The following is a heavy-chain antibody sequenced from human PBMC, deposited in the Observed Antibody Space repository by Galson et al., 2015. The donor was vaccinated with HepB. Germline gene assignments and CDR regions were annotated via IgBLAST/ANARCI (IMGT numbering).Heavy chain of an antibody. CDR1: GDSINNGAFS. D-gene: IGHD2-15*01. CDR3: ARDRSEYYFDY. J-gene: IGHJ4*02. V-gene: IGHV4-31*03. Sequence: TLSLTCSVSGDSINNGAFSWSWIRQDPGKALEWIGHIIYSGNTYYNPSLESRVKMSVDTSKNQFSLKLSSVTAADTAMYYCARDRSEYYFDYWGQGTLVTVSS. CDR2: IIYSGNT.